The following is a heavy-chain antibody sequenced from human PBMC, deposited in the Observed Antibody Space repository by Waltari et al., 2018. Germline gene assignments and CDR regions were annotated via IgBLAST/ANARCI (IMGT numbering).Heavy chain of an antibody. CDR1: GFIFSTYW. J-gene: IGHJ6*04. Sequence: EVQLVESGGGLVLRGGSLRLTCAPCGFIFSTYWLHWVSQGAVHGLVWFSRIDNGDGSGTSYADSVKGLFTISRNNAKNTLYLQMNSLRAEDTGVYYCARDHYYSKDVWGTGTTVTVSS. CDR3: ARDHYYSKDV. V-gene: IGHV3-74*01. CDR2: IDNGDGSGT.